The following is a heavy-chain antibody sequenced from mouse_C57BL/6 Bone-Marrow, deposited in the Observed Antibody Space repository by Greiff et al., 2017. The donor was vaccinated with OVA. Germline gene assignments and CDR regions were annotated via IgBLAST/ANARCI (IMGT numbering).Heavy chain of an antibody. V-gene: IGHV1-75*01. CDR2: IFPGSGST. J-gene: IGHJ1*03. CDR1: GYTFTDYY. D-gene: IGHD1-1*01. CDR3: ARWETTVVADWYFDV. Sequence: VQLQQSGPELVKPGASVKISCKASGYTFTDYYINWVKQRPGQGLEWIGWIFPGSGSTYYNEKFKGKATLTVDKSSSTAYMLLSSLTSEDSAVYFCARWETTVVADWYFDVWGTGTTVTGSS.